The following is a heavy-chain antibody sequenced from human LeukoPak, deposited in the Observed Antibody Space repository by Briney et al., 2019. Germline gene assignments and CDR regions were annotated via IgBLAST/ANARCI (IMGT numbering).Heavy chain of an antibody. D-gene: IGHD1-14*01. CDR3: ATQPELPGWFDS. CDR1: GFTIDGYT. CDR2: ITSGSNFV. V-gene: IGHV3-21*01. J-gene: IGHJ5*01. Sequence: PGGSLRLSCAASGFTIDGYTLSWVRQAPGKGLDWVASITSGSNFVDYGDSVKGRFTISRDNAQNSLYVQMNSLRAEDTAVYYCATQPELPGWFDSWGQGTLVTVSS.